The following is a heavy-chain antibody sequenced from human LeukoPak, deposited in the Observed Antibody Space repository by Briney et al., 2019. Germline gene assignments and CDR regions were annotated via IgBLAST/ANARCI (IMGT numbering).Heavy chain of an antibody. D-gene: IGHD2-2*01. CDR3: ARIGDDCSSTSCYRLIDY. CDR1: GFAFDDYG. Sequence: GGSLRLSCAASGFAFDDYGMSWVRQAPGQGLEWVSGINWNGGSTGYADSVKGRFTITRDNAKNSLYLQMNSLRAEDTALYYCARIGDDCSSTSCYRLIDYWGQGTLVTVSS. V-gene: IGHV3-20*04. CDR2: INWNGGST. J-gene: IGHJ4*02.